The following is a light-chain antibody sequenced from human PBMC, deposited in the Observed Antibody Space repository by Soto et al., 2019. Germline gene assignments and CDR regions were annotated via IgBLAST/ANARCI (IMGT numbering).Light chain of an antibody. CDR1: QSVSSSY. CDR2: GAS. Sequence: ETVLTRSPRTMSLSPGERATLSCRASQSVSSSYLAWYQQKPGQAPRLLIYGASSRPTGIPDRFSGSGSGTDFTLTISRLEPEDFAVYYCQQYGSSSTFGQGTRLEIK. J-gene: IGKJ5*01. CDR3: QQYGSSST. V-gene: IGKV3-20*01.